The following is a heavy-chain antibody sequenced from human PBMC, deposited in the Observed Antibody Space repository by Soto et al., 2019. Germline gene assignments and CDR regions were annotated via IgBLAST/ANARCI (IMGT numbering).Heavy chain of an antibody. J-gene: IGHJ4*02. CDR2: INPNSGGT. V-gene: IGHV1-2*04. CDR3: ARAAGIAARQLIDY. D-gene: IGHD6-6*01. CDR1: GYTFTGYY. Sequence: QVQLVQSGAEVKKPGASVKVSCKASGYTFTGYYMHWVRQAPGQGLELMGWINPNSGGTNYAQKFQGWVTMTRDTSISTAYMELSRLRSDDTAVYYCARAAGIAARQLIDYWGQGTLVTVSS.